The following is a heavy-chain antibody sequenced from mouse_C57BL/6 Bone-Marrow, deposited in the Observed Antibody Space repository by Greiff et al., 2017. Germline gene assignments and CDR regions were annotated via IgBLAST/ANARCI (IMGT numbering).Heavy chain of an antibody. Sequence: EVQLVESGGGLVQSGRSLRLSCATSGFTFSDFYMEWVRQAPGKGLEWIAASRNKANDYTTEYSASVKGRFIVSRDTSQSILYLQMNALRAEDTAIYYCARDARANWDVWYFDVWGTGTTVTVSS. V-gene: IGHV7-1*01. CDR1: GFTFSDFY. D-gene: IGHD4-1*01. J-gene: IGHJ1*03. CDR3: ARDARANWDVWYFDV. CDR2: SRNKANDYTT.